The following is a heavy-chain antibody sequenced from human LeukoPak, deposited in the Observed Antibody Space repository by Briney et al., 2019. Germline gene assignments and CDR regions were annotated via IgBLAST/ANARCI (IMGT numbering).Heavy chain of an antibody. V-gene: IGHV3-30*18. CDR1: GFTFSSYG. CDR2: ISYDGSNK. D-gene: IGHD5-18*01. Sequence: GGSLRLSCAASGFTFSSYGMHWVRQAPGKGLEWVAVISYDGSNKYYADSVKGRFTISRDNSKNTLYLQMNSLRAEDTAVYYCAKDPRSGYSYGYVFDYWGQGTLVTVSS. CDR3: AKDPRSGYSYGYVFDY. J-gene: IGHJ4*02.